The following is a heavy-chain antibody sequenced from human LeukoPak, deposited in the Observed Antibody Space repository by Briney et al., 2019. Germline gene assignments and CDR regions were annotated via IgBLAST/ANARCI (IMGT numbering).Heavy chain of an antibody. Sequence: EASVKVSCKASGGTFSSYAISWVRQAPGQGLEWMGGIIPIFGTANYAQKFQGRVTITADESTSTAYMELSSLRSEHTAVYYCAKALSSSRWYLYWFDPGGQGPLATVSS. J-gene: IGHJ5*02. CDR1: GGTFSSYA. V-gene: IGHV1-69*13. CDR2: IIPIFGTA. CDR3: AKALSSSRWYLYWFDP. D-gene: IGHD6-13*01.